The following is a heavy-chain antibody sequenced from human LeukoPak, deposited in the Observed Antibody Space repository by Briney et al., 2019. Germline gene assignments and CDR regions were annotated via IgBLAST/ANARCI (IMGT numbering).Heavy chain of an antibody. D-gene: IGHD2-15*01. CDR2: ITSSSTV. CDR1: GFTFSNYS. V-gene: IGHV3-48*04. CDR3: ARDYCSGPKCYFIDY. J-gene: IGHJ4*02. Sequence: GGSLRLSCAASGFTFSNYSMNWVRQAPGKGLEWVSYITSSSTVYYAGSVKGRFTISRDNAKNSLFLQMNSLRAEDTPVYYCARDYCSGPKCYFIDYWGQGALVTVSS.